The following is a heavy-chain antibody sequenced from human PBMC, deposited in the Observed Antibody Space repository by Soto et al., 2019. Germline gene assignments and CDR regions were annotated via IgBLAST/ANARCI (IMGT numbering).Heavy chain of an antibody. J-gene: IGHJ5*02. CDR2: VYYTGST. CDR1: GASIRSTDYY. Sequence: TLSLTCTVSGASIRSTDYYWSWIRQAPGKGLEWIGYVYYTGSTYYNPSLMSRLTISVDTSKNQFSLKLTSVTAAETAVYYCVRTAREGAVAPHWFDRWGQGTQVTVSS. CDR3: VRTAREGAVAPHWFDR. V-gene: IGHV4-30-4*01. D-gene: IGHD2-21*02.